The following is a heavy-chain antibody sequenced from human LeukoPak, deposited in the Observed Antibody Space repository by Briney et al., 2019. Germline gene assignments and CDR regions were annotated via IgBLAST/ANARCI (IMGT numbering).Heavy chain of an antibody. D-gene: IGHD3-16*01. CDR1: GFTFGDYA. V-gene: IGHV3-49*04. Sequence: GGSLRLSCAASGFTFGDYAMSWVRQAPGKGREWVGHIRTGACDGVTDYGECVIGQFTSSRDDSKNIAYEQMNSLNTDGISLYYCTRTFGYYYFYMDVWGKGTTVIVSS. J-gene: IGHJ6*03. CDR3: TRTFGYYYFYMDV. CDR2: IRTGACDGVT.